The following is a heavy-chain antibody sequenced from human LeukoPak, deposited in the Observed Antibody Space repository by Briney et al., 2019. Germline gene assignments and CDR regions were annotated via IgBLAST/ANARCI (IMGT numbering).Heavy chain of an antibody. D-gene: IGHD1-26*01. CDR2: ISSSSSYM. J-gene: IGHJ4*02. CDR1: GFTFSSYS. CDR3: ARNLVGATGITYYFDY. V-gene: IGHV3-21*01. Sequence: PGGSLRLSCAASGFTFSSYSMNWVRQAPGKGLEWVSSISSSSSYMYYADSVKGRFTISRDNAKNSLYLQMNSLRAEDTAVYYCARNLVGATGITYYFDYWGQGTLVTVSS.